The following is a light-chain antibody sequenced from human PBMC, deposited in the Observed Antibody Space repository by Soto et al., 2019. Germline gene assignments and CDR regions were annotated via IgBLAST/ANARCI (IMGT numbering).Light chain of an antibody. CDR2: GVE. CDR1: GRDIGAYNY. Sequence: QSVLTQPASVSGSPGQSITISCTGSGRDIGAYNYVSWYQQHPGKAPKLIIYGVENRPSGVSNRFSASKSAFTASLTISGLQAEDEADYYCSSYTTSYFYVFGPGTRSPS. J-gene: IGLJ1*01. V-gene: IGLV2-14*01. CDR3: SSYTTSYFYV.